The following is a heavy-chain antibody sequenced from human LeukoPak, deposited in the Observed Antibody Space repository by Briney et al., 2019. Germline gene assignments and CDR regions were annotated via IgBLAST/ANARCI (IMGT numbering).Heavy chain of an antibody. J-gene: IGHJ4*02. CDR2: IIPIFGTA. CDR3: ARGGYDSSGYLYYFDY. Sequence: GASVKVSCKASGGTFSSYAISWVRQAPGQGLEWMGGIIPIFGTANYAQKFQGRVTITADESTSTAYMELSSLRPEDTAVYYCARGGYDSSGYLYYFDYWGQGTLVTVSS. CDR1: GGTFSSYA. V-gene: IGHV1-69*13. D-gene: IGHD3-22*01.